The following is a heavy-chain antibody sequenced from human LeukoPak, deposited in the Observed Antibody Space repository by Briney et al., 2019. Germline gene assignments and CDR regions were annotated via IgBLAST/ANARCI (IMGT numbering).Heavy chain of an antibody. CDR1: GFTFSRDW. D-gene: IGHD6-13*01. J-gene: IGHJ6*03. CDR3: ARDLRQQSYYYYYYMDV. CDR2: IKQDGSEK. Sequence: GGSLRLSCAASGFTFSRDWMSWVRQAPGKGVEWVANIKQDGSEKYYVDPVKGRFTISRDNAKNSLYLQMNSLRAEDTAVYYCARDLRQQSYYYYYYMDVWGKGTTVTISS. V-gene: IGHV3-7*01.